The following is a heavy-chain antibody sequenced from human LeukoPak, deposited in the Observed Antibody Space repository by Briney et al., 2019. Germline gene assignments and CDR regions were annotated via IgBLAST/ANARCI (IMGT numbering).Heavy chain of an antibody. CDR1: GSSISSYY. CDR2: IYYSGST. Sequence: SETLSLTCTVSGSSISSYYWSWIRQPPGKGLEWIGHIYYSGSTNYNPSLKSRVTISIDTSKNQFSLGLSSVTAADTAVYYCARGAAGYSYGWGQGTLVTVSS. V-gene: IGHV4-59*01. J-gene: IGHJ4*02. CDR3: ARGAAGYSYG. D-gene: IGHD5-18*01.